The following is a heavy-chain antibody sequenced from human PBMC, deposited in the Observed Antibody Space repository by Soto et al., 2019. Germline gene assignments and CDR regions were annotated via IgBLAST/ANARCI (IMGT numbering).Heavy chain of an antibody. CDR1: GFRFSIYS. CDR3: ARSVEGHFDY. CDR2: ITSDTKTI. V-gene: IGHV3-48*02. Sequence: EVQLVESGGALVQRGGSLTLSCAASGFRFSIYSMNWVRQAPGKGLEWSAYITSDTKTIKYAESVKGRFTISRDNAKNSVYLQMDNLSDEDTAGYYCARSVEGHFDYGGQGTEVTISS. D-gene: IGHD6-19*01. J-gene: IGHJ4*02.